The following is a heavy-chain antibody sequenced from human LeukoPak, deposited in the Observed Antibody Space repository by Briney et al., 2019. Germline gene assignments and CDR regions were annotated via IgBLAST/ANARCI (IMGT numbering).Heavy chain of an antibody. V-gene: IGHV3-7*03. CDR3: AKDAQPRSRWFDP. CDR1: GFTFSSHS. Sequence: GGSLRLSCAASGFTFSSHSMNWVRQAPGKGLEWVANIKQDGSEKYYVDSVKGRFTISRDNAKNSLYLQMNTLRAEDTAMYYCAKDAQPRSRWFDPWGQGTLVTVSS. J-gene: IGHJ5*02. CDR2: IKQDGSEK. D-gene: IGHD3-16*01.